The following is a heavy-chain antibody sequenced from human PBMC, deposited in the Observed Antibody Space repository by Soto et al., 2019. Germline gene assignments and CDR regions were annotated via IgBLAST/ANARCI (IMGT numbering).Heavy chain of an antibody. D-gene: IGHD4-17*01. J-gene: IGHJ4*02. CDR2: ISYDGNNK. CDR3: ARGPSYSDSYFDH. V-gene: IGHV3-30*03. Sequence: GGSLRLSCGASEFTFSNYAMHWLRQAPGKGLQWLAVISYDGNNKYYADSVEGRFTISRDNSKNTVYLQMNSLRLEDTAVYYCARGPSYSDSYFDHWGQGTLVTVPS. CDR1: EFTFSNYA.